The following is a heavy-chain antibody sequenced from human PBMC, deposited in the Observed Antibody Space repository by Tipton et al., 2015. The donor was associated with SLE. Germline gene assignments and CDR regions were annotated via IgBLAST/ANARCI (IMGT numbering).Heavy chain of an antibody. D-gene: IGHD2-8*01. V-gene: IGHV4-39*07. CDR1: GGSISGYC. Sequence: TLSLTCTVSGGSISGYCWGWIRQPPGKGLEWIGSFCYTGSTYYSPSLQGRITILVDTSKNQFSLEVRSVTAADTAVYYCVRLRSKVLIDYWGQGTLVTVSS. J-gene: IGHJ4*02. CDR2: FCYTGST. CDR3: VRLRSKVLIDY.